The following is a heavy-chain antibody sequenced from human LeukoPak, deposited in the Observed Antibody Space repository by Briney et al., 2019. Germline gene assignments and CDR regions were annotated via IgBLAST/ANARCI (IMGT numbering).Heavy chain of an antibody. J-gene: IGHJ6*03. CDR3: ARALLWFGESFYYYMDV. D-gene: IGHD3-10*01. V-gene: IGHV3-21*01. Sequence: PGGSLRLSCVASGFTFSSYEMNWVRQAPGKGLEWVSSISSSSSYIYYADSVKGRFTISRDNAKNSLYLQMNSLRAEDTAVYYCARALLWFGESFYYYMDVWGKGTTVTVSS. CDR2: ISSSSSYI. CDR1: GFTFSSYE.